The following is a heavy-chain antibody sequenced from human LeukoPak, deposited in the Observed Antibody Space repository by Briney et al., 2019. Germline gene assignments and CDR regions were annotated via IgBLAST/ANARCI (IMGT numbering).Heavy chain of an antibody. CDR1: GFTFSTYS. V-gene: IGHV3-48*02. J-gene: IGHJ4*02. CDR3: ARPSASTGLYDFDY. D-gene: IGHD2/OR15-2a*01. CDR2: ISSSSSTI. Sequence: GSLRLSCAGSGFTFSTYSMNWVRQAPGKGLEWVSYISSSSSTIYYADSVKGRFTISRDNAKNSLYLQMNSLRDEDTAVYYCARPSASTGLYDFDYWGQGTLVTVSS.